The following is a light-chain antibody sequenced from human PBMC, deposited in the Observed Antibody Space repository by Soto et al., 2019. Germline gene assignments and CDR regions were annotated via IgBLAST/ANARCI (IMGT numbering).Light chain of an antibody. CDR2: GNS. J-gene: IGLJ1*01. CDR3: QSYDSSLSVLAPYV. V-gene: IGLV1-40*01. Sequence: QAVLTQPPSVSGAPGQRVTISCTGSSSNIGAGYDVHWYQQLPGTAPKLLIYGNSNRPSGVPDRFSGSKSGTSASLAITGLQAEDEADYYCQSYDSSLSVLAPYVFGTGTKVTVL. CDR1: SSNIGAGYD.